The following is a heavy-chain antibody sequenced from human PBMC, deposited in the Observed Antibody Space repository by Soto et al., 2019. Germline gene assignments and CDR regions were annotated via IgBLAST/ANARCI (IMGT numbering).Heavy chain of an antibody. V-gene: IGHV3-11*01. CDR2: IDTSSTKI. CDR1: GYTFSDYY. D-gene: IGHD3-3*01. J-gene: IGHJ4*02. Sequence: QVQLVESGGDLVKRGGSLRLSCAASGYTFSDYYMSWNRQAPGKGLEWISYIDTSSTKIYYADSVKGRFTISRDNAKNSLYLEMNSLRDEDTAVYYCASHYDMWSGYLSPVDYWGQGTLVTVSS. CDR3: ASHYDMWSGYLSPVDY.